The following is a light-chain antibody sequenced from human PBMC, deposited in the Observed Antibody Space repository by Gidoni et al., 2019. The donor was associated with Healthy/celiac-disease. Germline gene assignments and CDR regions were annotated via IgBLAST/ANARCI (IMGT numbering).Light chain of an antibody. CDR2: LEGSGSY. CDR1: SGHSSYI. CDR3: ETWDSNIWV. J-gene: IGLJ3*02. Sequence: QPVLPQSSSASASLGSSVKLTCTLSSGHSSYIIAWHQQQPGKAPRYLMKLEGSGSYNKGSGVPDRFSGSSSGADRYLTISNLQSEDEADYYCETWDSNIWVFGGGTKLTVL. V-gene: IGLV4-60*03.